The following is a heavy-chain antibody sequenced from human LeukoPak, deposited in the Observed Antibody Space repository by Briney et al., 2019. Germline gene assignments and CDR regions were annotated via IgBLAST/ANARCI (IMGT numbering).Heavy chain of an antibody. CDR3: ARLTDFWSGSYYYYGMDV. CDR1: GGSISSYY. D-gene: IGHD3-3*01. J-gene: IGHJ6*02. CDR2: IYYSEST. V-gene: IGHV4-59*08. Sequence: PSETLSLTCTVSGGSISSYYWSWIRQPPGKGLEWIGYIYYSESTNYNPSLKSRVTISVDTSKNQFSLKLSSVTAADTAVYYCARLTDFWSGSYYYYGMDVWGQGTTVTVSS.